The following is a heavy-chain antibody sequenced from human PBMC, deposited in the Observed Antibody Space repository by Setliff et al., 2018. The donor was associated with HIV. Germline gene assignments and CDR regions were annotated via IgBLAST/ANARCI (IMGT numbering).Heavy chain of an antibody. V-gene: IGHV3-23*01. CDR1: GFTFSTYR. CDR3: AKWGYSGFLHY. D-gene: IGHD5-12*01. J-gene: IGHJ4*02. Sequence: GGSLRLSCAASGFTFSTYRMSWVRQAPGKGLEWVSTITGNSDSTYYADSAKGRFTVSRDISRNTLYLQMNGLRAEDTSVYYCAKWGYSGFLHYWGQGALVTVSS. CDR2: ITGNSDST.